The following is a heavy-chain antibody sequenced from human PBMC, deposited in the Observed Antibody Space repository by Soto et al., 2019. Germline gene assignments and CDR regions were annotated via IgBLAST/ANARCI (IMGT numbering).Heavy chain of an antibody. D-gene: IGHD3-10*01. CDR1: VFTFSDYY. CDR2: ISSSGSTI. J-gene: IGHJ4*02. CDR3: ARKERSSSGLGFVYYFDY. V-gene: IGHV3-11*01. Sequence: GSLRLAWAASVFTFSDYYMSWIRQAPGKGLEWVSYISSSGSTIYYADSVKGRFTISRDNAKNSVYLQMNTLRAEDTAVYYCARKERSSSGLGFVYYFDYWGQGTLVTVSS.